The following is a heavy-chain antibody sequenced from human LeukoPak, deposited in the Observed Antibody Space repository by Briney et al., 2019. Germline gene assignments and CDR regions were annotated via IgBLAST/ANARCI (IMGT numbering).Heavy chain of an antibody. CDR2: INHSGST. CDR3: ARERGRTYYYDSSGFWGVLDI. V-gene: IGHV4-34*01. Sequence: SETLSLTCAVYGGSFSGYYWSWIRQPPGKGLEWIGEINHSGSTNYNPSLKSRVTISVDTSKNQFSLKLSSVTAADTAVYYCARERGRTYYYDSSGFWGVLDIWGQGTMVTVSS. J-gene: IGHJ3*02. CDR1: GGSFSGYY. D-gene: IGHD3-22*01.